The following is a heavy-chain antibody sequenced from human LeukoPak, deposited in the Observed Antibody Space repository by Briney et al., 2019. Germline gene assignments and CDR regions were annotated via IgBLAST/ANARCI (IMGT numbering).Heavy chain of an antibody. CDR2: ISPTTGTT. V-gene: IGHV3-23*01. J-gene: IGHJ4*02. Sequence: TGGSLRLSCAASGFTFSSYAMSWIRQAPGKGLEWLSAISPTTGTTFYADSVKGRFTISRDNSKNTLYLQMNSLGAEDTAIYYCATKTSYGDRYFDYWGQGTLVTVSS. CDR3: ATKTSYGDRYFDY. D-gene: IGHD4-17*01. CDR1: GFTFSSYA.